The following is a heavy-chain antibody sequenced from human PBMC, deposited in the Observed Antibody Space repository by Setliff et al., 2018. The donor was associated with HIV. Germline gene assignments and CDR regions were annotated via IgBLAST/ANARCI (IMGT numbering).Heavy chain of an antibody. CDR2: IYYNGHT. J-gene: IGHJ6*02. CDR3: TRELNGQTPSHNYFGLDV. V-gene: IGHV4-39*02. Sequence: SETLSLTCTVSGCSITSSNSYWGWIRQSPGKGLEWIGCIYYNGHTSYNPSLQSRVTISVDRSQNQFSLRLRSVTATDTAVYYCTRELNGQTPSHNYFGLDVWGQGTTVTVSS. D-gene: IGHD2-8*01. CDR1: GCSITSSNSY.